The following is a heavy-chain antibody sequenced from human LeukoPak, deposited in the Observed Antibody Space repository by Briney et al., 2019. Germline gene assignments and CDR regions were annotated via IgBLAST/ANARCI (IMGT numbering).Heavy chain of an antibody. CDR1: GFTFSTYA. CDR3: AKGLSGRYYVHWFDP. J-gene: IGHJ5*02. V-gene: IGHV3-23*01. Sequence: GGSLRLSCAASGFTFSTYAMSWVRRAPGKGLEWVSGISESGGSTYYADSVKGRFTISRDNSKNTLYLQMNTLRAEDTAVYYCAKGLSGRYYVHWFDPWGQGTLVTVSS. D-gene: IGHD1-26*01. CDR2: ISESGGST.